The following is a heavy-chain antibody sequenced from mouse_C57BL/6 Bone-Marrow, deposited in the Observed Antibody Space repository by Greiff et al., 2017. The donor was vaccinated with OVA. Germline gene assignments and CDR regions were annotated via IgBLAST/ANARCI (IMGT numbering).Heavy chain of an antibody. J-gene: IGHJ2*01. V-gene: IGHV1-82*01. CDR2: IYPGDGDT. CDR3: ASHEDGYNASYFDY. CDR1: GYAFSSSW. D-gene: IGHD2-3*01. Sequence: VQLQQSGPELVKPGASVKISCKASGYAFSSSWMNWVKQRPGKGLEWIGRIYPGDGDTNYNGKFKGKATLTADKSSSTAYMQLSSLTSEDSAVYFGASHEDGYNASYFDYWGQGTTLTVSS.